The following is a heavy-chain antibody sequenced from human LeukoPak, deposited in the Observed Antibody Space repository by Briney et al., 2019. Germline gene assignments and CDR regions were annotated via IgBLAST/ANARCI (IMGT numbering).Heavy chain of an antibody. CDR3: AKDLGSGSYSTLPFDY. CDR1: GFTFSSYA. J-gene: IGHJ4*02. CDR2: ISGSGGST. Sequence: GGSLRLSCAASGFTFSSYAMSWVRQAPGKGLEWVSAISGSGGSTYYADSVKGRFTISRDNSKNTLYLQMNSLRAEDTAVYYCAKDLGSGSYSTLPFDYWGQGTLVTVSS. V-gene: IGHV3-23*01. D-gene: IGHD1-26*01.